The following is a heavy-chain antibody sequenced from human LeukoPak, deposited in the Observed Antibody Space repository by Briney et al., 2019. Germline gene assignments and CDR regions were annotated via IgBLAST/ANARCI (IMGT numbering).Heavy chain of an antibody. CDR2: IYHSGST. CDR3: ARGRPYSGGSRGRTPYFDY. Sequence: SETLSLTCTVSGYSISSGYYWGWIRQPPGKGLEWIGSIYHSGSTYYNPSLKSRVTISVDTSKNQFSLKLSSVTAADTAVYYCARGRPYSGGSRGRTPYFDYWGQGTLVTVSS. V-gene: IGHV4-38-2*02. D-gene: IGHD2-15*01. CDR1: GYSISSGYY. J-gene: IGHJ4*02.